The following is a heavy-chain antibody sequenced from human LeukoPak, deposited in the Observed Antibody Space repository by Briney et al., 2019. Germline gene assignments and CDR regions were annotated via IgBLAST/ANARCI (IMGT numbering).Heavy chain of an antibody. CDR3: AKLTSFYDLRHDP. CDR2: ISGSGGST. CDR1: GFTFSDYY. J-gene: IGHJ5*02. D-gene: IGHD2/OR15-2a*01. Sequence: GGSLRLSCAASGFTFSDYYMSWVRQAPGKGLERVSAISGSGGSTYYADSVKGRFTISRDNSKNTLYLQMNSLRAEDTAVYYCAKLTSFYDLRHDPWGQGTLVTVSS. V-gene: IGHV3-23*01.